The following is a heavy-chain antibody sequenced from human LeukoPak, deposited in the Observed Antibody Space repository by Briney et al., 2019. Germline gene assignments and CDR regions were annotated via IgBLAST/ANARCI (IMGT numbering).Heavy chain of an antibody. Sequence: NPSETLSLTCTVSGGSISTYYWSWIRQPPGKGLEWIGHIYYSGRTNYNPSLKSRVTISVDTSKNQFSLELSSVTAADTAVYYCAIYGDLDYYYYYGMDVWGQGTTVTVSS. J-gene: IGHJ6*02. D-gene: IGHD4-17*01. CDR2: IYYSGRT. CDR1: GGSISTYY. CDR3: AIYGDLDYYYYYGMDV. V-gene: IGHV4-59*12.